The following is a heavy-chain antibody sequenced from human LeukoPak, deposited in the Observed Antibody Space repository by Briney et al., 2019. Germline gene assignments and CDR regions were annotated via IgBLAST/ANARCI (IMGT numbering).Heavy chain of an antibody. CDR3: ARARIAAAGNFDY. D-gene: IGHD6-13*01. CDR2: IGTAGDT. V-gene: IGHV3-13*01. J-gene: IGHJ4*02. Sequence: GGSLRLSCAASGFTFSSYDMHWVRQATGKGLEWVSAIGTAGDTYYHGSVKGRFTIFRENTKNSLYLQMNSLSGGDTAVYYCARARIAAAGNFDYWGQGTLVTVSS. CDR1: GFTFSSYD.